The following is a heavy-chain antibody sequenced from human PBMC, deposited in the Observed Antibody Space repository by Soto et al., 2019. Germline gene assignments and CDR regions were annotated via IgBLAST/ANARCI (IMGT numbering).Heavy chain of an antibody. CDR3: ARGDDSSGYYLNFGVY. CDR1: GFTFSSYG. J-gene: IGHJ4*02. D-gene: IGHD3-22*01. CDR2: IWYDGSNK. Sequence: QVQLVESGGGVVQPGRSLRLSCAASGFTFSSYGMHWVRQAPGKGLEWVAVIWYDGSNKYYADSVKGRFTISRDNSKNTLYLKMNSLRAEDKAVYYCARGDDSSGYYLNFGVYWGQGTLVTVSS. V-gene: IGHV3-33*01.